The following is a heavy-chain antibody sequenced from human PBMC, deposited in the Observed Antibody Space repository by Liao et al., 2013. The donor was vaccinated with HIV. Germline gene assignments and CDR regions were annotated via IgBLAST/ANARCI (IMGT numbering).Heavy chain of an antibody. CDR2: IYSNGIT. J-gene: IGHJ5*02. Sequence: QVQLQESGPGLVKPSQTLSLTCSVSDGAFTSTNFYWSWIRQSAEKGLEWIGRIYSNGITNYNPSFKSRVTISLDTSESRFSLTLQSVTAADTARYFCVGGFALRETWGQGIRVTVSS. D-gene: IGHD3-16*01. CDR1: DGAFTSTNFY. CDR3: VGGFALRET. V-gene: IGHV4-61*02.